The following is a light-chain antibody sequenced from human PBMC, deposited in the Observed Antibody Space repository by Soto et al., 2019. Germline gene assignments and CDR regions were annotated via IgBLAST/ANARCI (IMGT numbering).Light chain of an antibody. Sequence: QSALTQPRSVSGSPGQSVTISCTGTSSDVGGYNYVSWYQQHPGKAPKLMIYDVNKRPSGVPDRFSGSKSGNTASLTISGLQAEDEADYYCCSYAGSSTPYVFGTGTKVTV. CDR3: CSYAGSSTPYV. J-gene: IGLJ1*01. CDR2: DVN. CDR1: SSDVGGYNY. V-gene: IGLV2-11*01.